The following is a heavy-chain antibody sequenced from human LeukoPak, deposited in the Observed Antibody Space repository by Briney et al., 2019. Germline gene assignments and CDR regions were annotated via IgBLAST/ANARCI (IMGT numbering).Heavy chain of an antibody. Sequence: GGSLRLSCAASGFTFSSYSMNWVRQAPGKGLEWVSSISSSSSYIYYADPVKGRFTISRDNAKNSLYLQMNSLRAEDTAVYYCARLPVATITWAYYFDYWGQGTLVTVSS. D-gene: IGHD5-12*01. V-gene: IGHV3-21*01. CDR1: GFTFSSYS. CDR3: ARLPVATITWAYYFDY. J-gene: IGHJ4*02. CDR2: ISSSSSYI.